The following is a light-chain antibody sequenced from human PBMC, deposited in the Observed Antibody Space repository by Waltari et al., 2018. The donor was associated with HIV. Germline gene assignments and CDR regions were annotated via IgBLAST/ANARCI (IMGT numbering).Light chain of an antibody. CDR1: SSNIGSNT. V-gene: IGLV1-44*01. J-gene: IGLJ2*01. CDR2: SNN. CDR3: AAWDDSLNGVV. Sequence: QSVLTQPPSASGTPGQRVTIYCSGSSSNIGSNTVNWYQPLPGTAPKLLIYSNNQRPSGVPDRFSGSKSGTSASLAISGLQSEDEADYYCAAWDDSLNGVVFGGGTKLTVL.